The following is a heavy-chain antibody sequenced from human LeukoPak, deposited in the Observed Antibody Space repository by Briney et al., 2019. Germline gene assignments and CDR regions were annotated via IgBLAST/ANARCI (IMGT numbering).Heavy chain of an antibody. D-gene: IGHD3-22*01. J-gene: IGHJ4*02. V-gene: IGHV3-72*01. CDR2: TRNKANSYTT. CDR1: GFTFSDHY. CDR3: ARGAKYYYDSSGYYYTYYFDY. Sequence: GGSLRLSCAASGFTFSDHYMDWVRQAPGKGLEWVGRTRNKANSYTTEYAASVKGRFTISRDDSKNSLYLQMNSLKTEDTAVYYCARGAKYYYDSSGYYYTYYFDYWGQGTLVTVSS.